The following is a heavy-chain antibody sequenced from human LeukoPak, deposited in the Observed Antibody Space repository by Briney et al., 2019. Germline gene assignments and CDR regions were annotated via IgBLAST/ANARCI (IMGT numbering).Heavy chain of an antibody. Sequence: PGGSLRLSCAASGCTFSSYSMNWVRQAPGKGLEWVSSISSSSSYIYYADSVKGRFTISRDNAKNSLYLQMNSLRAEDTAVYYCARGSKVYDILTGYYRYYYGMDVWGQGTTVTVSS. V-gene: IGHV3-21*01. CDR3: ARGSKVYDILTGYYRYYYGMDV. CDR1: GCTFSSYS. D-gene: IGHD3-9*01. J-gene: IGHJ6*02. CDR2: ISSSSSYI.